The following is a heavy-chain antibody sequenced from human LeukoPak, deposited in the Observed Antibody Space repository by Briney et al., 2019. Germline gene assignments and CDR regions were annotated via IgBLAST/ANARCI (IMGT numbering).Heavy chain of an antibody. V-gene: IGHV3-30*03. CDR3: ARADGWFEY. D-gene: IGHD2-15*01. J-gene: IGHJ4*02. Sequence: GGSLRLSCAASGFTLSNYGMHWVRQAPGKGLEWVALISKDGNSKDYADSVKGRFTISRDKSKNMLYMQMNSLRGEDTAVYYCARADGWFEYWGQGTLVTVSS. CDR1: GFTLSNYG. CDR2: ISKDGNSK.